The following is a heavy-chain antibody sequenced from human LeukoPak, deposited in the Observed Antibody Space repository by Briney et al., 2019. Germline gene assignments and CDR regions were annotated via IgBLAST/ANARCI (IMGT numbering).Heavy chain of an antibody. CDR1: GFTFSNYG. J-gene: IGHJ6*02. V-gene: IGHV3-30*18. CDR2: ISYDESSK. D-gene: IGHD2-2*02. CDR3: AKIACSSTSCYRNYYYNMDV. Sequence: GGSLRLSCAASGFTFSNYGMHWVRQAPGKGLKWVTFISYDESSKYYADSVKGRFTISRDNSKNTLYLQMNSLRAEDTAVYYCAKIACSSTSCYRNYYYNMDVWGQGTTVTVSS.